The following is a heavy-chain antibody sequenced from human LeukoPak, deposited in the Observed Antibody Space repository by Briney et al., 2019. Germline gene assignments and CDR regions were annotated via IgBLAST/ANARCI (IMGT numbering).Heavy chain of an antibody. V-gene: IGHV3-74*01. CDR2: IYIDGSST. D-gene: IGHD2-2*01. CDR1: GFTFSTYW. CDR3: ARGASARQDF. J-gene: IGHJ4*02. Sequence: GGSLRLSCAASGFTFSTYWMHWVRQAPGKGLVWVSRIYIDGSSTDYADSVKGRFTISRDNAKNTLYLQMDGLRADDTAVYYCARGASARQDFWGQGTLVTVSS.